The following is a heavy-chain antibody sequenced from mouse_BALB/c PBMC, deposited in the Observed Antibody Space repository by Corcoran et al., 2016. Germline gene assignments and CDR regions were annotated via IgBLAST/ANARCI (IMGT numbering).Heavy chain of an antibody. J-gene: IGHJ2*01. CDR1: GYSFTGYY. CDR3: ARSGDYDFDY. CDR2: INPYNGAT. D-gene: IGHD2-4*01. V-gene: IGHV1-26*01. Sequence: EVQLQQSGPELVKPGASVKISCKASGYSFTGYYMHCVKQSHVKSLEWIGRINPYNGATSYNQNFKDKASLTVDKSSSTAYMELHSLTSEESAVYYCARSGDYDFDYWGQGTTLTVSS.